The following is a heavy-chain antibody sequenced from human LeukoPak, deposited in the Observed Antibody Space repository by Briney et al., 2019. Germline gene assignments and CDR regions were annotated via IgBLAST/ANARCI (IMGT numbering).Heavy chain of an antibody. Sequence: GGSLRLSCAASGFTFSSYAMSWVRQAPGKGLDWVSSISGSGGSTYYADSVKGRFTISRDNSKNTLYLQMNSLRAEDTAVYYCAKGHYYDSSGYPGSDAFDIWGQGTMVTVSS. CDR1: GFTFSSYA. J-gene: IGHJ3*02. V-gene: IGHV3-23*01. CDR2: ISGSGGST. CDR3: AKGHYYDSSGYPGSDAFDI. D-gene: IGHD3-22*01.